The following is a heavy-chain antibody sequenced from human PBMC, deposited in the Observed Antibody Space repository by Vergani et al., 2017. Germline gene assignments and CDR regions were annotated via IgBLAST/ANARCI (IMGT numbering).Heavy chain of an antibody. J-gene: IGHJ6*03. V-gene: IGHV3-30*18. CDR2: ISNDGSKK. Sequence: QVQLAESGGGRVQPGRSLRLSCAASGFSFSSHAIHWVRQAPGKGLEWVAVISNDGSKKYYADSVKGRFTISRDNSKNTLDLQMNSLRTQDTGVYYCAKAGSVTSGSLQYNFYMDVWGKRATVTVS. CDR1: GFSFSSHA. D-gene: IGHD3-10*01. CDR3: AKAGSVTSGSLQYNFYMDV.